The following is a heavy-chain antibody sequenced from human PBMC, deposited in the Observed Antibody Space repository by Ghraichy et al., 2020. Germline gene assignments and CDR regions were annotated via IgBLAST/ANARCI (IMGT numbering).Heavy chain of an antibody. V-gene: IGHV3-15*01. Sequence: GGSLRLSCAVSGFTFSTAWFCWVCMPPGPGQGRVGLIKSKNDGGTTDYAAPEKGRFTISRDDSKNTLYLQMNSLKTEDTAVYYCTTGDSAWESSGYYYDLDAFDIWGQETKVTVSS. CDR2: IKSKNDGGTT. CDR3: TTGDSAWESSGYYYDLDAFDI. J-gene: IGHJ3*02. CDR1: GFTFSTAW. D-gene: IGHD3-22*01.